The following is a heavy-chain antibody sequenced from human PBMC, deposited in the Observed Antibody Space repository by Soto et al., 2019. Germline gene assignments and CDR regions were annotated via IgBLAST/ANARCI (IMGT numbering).Heavy chain of an antibody. CDR2: INHSGST. V-gene: IGHV4-34*01. CDR1: GGSFSGYY. Sequence: SETLSLTCAVYGGSFSGYYWSWIRQPPGKGLEWIGEINHSGSTNYNPSLKSRVTISVDTSKNQFSLKLSSVTAADTAVYYCARGKRRGYYGSGSLTHNWFDPWGQGTLVTVS. CDR3: ARGKRRGYYGSGSLTHNWFDP. D-gene: IGHD3-10*01. J-gene: IGHJ5*02.